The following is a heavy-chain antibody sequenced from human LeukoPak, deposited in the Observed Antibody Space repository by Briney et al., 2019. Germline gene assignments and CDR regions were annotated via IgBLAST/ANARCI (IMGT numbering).Heavy chain of an antibody. CDR1: GYTFTSYA. Sequence: ASVKVSCKASGYTFTSYAISWVRQAPGQGLEWMGWVSAYNGNTNYAQKLQGRVTMTTDTSTSTAYMELRSLRSDDTAVYYCARDPSDSSGYYYVGVDYWGQGTLVTVSS. CDR3: ARDPSDSSGYYYVGVDY. D-gene: IGHD3-22*01. J-gene: IGHJ4*02. V-gene: IGHV1-18*04. CDR2: VSAYNGNT.